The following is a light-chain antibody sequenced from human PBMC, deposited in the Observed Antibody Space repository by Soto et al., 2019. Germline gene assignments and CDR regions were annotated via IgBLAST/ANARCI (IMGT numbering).Light chain of an antibody. V-gene: IGLV2-11*01. CDR3: CSYAGTRPLYV. Sequence: QSVLTQPRSVSASPGQSVTISCTGTSSDVGGYDYVSWYQHHPGKAPKLMIYGVSKRPSGAPDRFSGSKSGNTASLTISGLQAEDEADYYCCSYAGTRPLYVFGSGTKVTVL. CDR2: GVS. CDR1: SSDVGGYDY. J-gene: IGLJ1*01.